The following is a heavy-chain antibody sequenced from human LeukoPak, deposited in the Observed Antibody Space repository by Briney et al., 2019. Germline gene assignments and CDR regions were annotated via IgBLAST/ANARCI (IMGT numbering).Heavy chain of an antibody. CDR3: AKYYYGSGSYYRGAFDI. V-gene: IGHV3-23*01. Sequence: GGSLRLSCAASGFTFSSYAMSWVRQAPGKGLEWVSAISGSGGSTYYVDSVKGRFTISRDNSKNTLYPQMNSLRAEDTAVYYCAKYYYGSGSYYRGAFDIWGQGTMVTVSS. CDR1: GFTFSSYA. J-gene: IGHJ3*02. D-gene: IGHD3-10*01. CDR2: ISGSGGST.